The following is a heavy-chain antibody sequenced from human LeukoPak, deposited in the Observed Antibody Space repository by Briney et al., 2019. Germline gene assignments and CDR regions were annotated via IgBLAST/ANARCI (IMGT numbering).Heavy chain of an antibody. Sequence: GGSLRLSCAASGFTFSSYAMHWVRQAPGRGLEWVAFIRYDGSKTYYADSVKGRFTISRDNSKNTLYLQMHSLRTEDTAVYYCAKVWSPYYASGSTFDYWGQGTLVTVSS. CDR3: AKVWSPYYASGSTFDY. D-gene: IGHD3-10*01. J-gene: IGHJ4*02. V-gene: IGHV3-30*02. CDR1: GFTFSSYA. CDR2: IRYDGSKT.